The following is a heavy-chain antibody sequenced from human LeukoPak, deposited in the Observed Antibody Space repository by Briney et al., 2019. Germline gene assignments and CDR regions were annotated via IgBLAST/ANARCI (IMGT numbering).Heavy chain of an antibody. J-gene: IGHJ5*02. CDR2: ISWDGGST. CDR1: GFTFSDYY. Sequence: GGSLRLSCAASGFTFSDYYMSWVRQAPGKGLEWVSLISWDGGSTYYADSVKGRFTISRDNSKNSLYLQMNSLRTEDTALYYCAKDFAPEYSSSREGSSPWFDPWGQGTLVTVSS. CDR3: AKDFAPEYSSSREGSSPWFDP. V-gene: IGHV3-43*01. D-gene: IGHD6-6*01.